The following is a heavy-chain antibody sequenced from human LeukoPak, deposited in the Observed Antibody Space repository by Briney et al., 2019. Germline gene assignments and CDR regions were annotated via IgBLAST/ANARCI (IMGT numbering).Heavy chain of an antibody. Sequence: ASVKVSCKASGYTFTSYDINWVRQATGQGLEWMGWMNPNCGNTGYAQKFQGRVTMTRNTSISTAYMELSSLRSEDTAVYYCARARVVVAATAPKHNWFDPWGQGTLVTVSS. J-gene: IGHJ5*02. V-gene: IGHV1-8*01. CDR3: ARARVVVAATAPKHNWFDP. CDR2: MNPNCGNT. CDR1: GYTFTSYD. D-gene: IGHD2-15*01.